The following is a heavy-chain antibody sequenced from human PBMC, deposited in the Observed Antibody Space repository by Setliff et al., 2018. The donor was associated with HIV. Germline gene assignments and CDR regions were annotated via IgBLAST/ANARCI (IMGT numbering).Heavy chain of an antibody. CDR2: IDHSGST. J-gene: IGHJ5*02. V-gene: IGHV4-34*01. CDR1: GGSFRGYY. D-gene: IGHD6-13*01. CDR3: ARGTKGSRWSVTRINWFDT. Sequence: SETLSLTCAVYGGSFRGYYWNWIRQSPDKGLEWIGEIDHSGSTNYNPSLRSRVIMPADTPKSQFSLNLTSLTAGDTAVYYCARGTKGSRWSVTRINWFDTWGQGTLVTVSS.